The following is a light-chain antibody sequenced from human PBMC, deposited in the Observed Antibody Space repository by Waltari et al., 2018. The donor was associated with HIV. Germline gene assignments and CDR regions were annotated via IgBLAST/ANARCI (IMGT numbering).Light chain of an antibody. V-gene: IGKV3-11*01. CDR1: QSVSNF. Sequence: EIVLTQPPATLSLSPGERATLSCRASQSVSNFLAWYQQKPGQAPSLLIYDASKRATGIPARFSGSGSGTDFTLTISSLEPEDFAVYYCQQRSTWPSTFGPWTKVDIK. CDR2: DAS. J-gene: IGKJ3*01. CDR3: QQRSTWPST.